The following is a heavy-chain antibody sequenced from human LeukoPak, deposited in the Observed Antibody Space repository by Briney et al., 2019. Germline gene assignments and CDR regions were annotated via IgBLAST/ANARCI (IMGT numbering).Heavy chain of an antibody. Sequence: ASVKVSCKASGYSFKAYYMHWVRQAPGQGLEWMGWINPNNGDTNFAQKFQGRVTMTRDTSISTAYMELRRLTSDDTAIYYCARSLSTDYWGQGTLVAVSS. CDR2: INPNNGDT. V-gene: IGHV1-2*02. J-gene: IGHJ4*02. CDR1: GYSFKAYY. CDR3: ARSLSTDY.